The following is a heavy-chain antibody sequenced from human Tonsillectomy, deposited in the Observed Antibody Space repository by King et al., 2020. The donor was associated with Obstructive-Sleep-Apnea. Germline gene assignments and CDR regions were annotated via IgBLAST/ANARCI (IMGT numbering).Heavy chain of an antibody. CDR3: ATKGGSGSYPYWYFDL. J-gene: IGHJ2*01. Sequence: VQLVESGGGLVQPGGSLRLSCAASGFTFSRYAMNWGRQAPGKGREWGAYIRSSSSTIYYAESVKGRVTISRDNAKNSLYLQMNSLRAEDTAVYYCATKGGSGSYPYWYFDLWGRGTLVTVSS. D-gene: IGHD3-10*01. V-gene: IGHV3-48*04. CDR2: IRSSSSTI. CDR1: GFTFSRYA.